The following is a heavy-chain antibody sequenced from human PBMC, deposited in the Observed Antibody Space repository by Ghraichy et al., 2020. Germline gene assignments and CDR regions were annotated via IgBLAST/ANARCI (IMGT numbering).Heavy chain of an antibody. V-gene: IGHV3-23*01. Sequence: GGSLRLTCAASGFTFSSYAMSWVRQAPGKGLEWVSAISGSGGSTYYADSVKGRFTISRDNSKNTLYLQMNSLRAEDTAVYYCAKDARYSNRTRYFDYWGQGTLVTVSS. D-gene: IGHD4-11*01. CDR3: AKDARYSNRTRYFDY. J-gene: IGHJ4*02. CDR1: GFTFSSYA. CDR2: ISGSGGST.